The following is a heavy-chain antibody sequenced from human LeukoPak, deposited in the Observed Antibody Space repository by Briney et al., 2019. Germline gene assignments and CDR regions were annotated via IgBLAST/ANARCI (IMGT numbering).Heavy chain of an antibody. CDR3: ARHSSSWYVAA. J-gene: IGHJ5*02. CDR1: GGSISSYY. D-gene: IGHD6-13*01. Sequence: SETLSLTCTVSGGSISSYYWSWIRQPPGKGLEWIGSIYHSGNIYYNPSLKSRVTISVDTSKNQFSLKLSSVTAADTAVYYCARHSSSWYVAAWGQGTLVTVSS. V-gene: IGHV4-59*08. CDR2: IYHSGNI.